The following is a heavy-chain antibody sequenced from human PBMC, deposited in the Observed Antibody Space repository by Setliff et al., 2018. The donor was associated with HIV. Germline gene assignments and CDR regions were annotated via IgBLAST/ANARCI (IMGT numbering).Heavy chain of an antibody. V-gene: IGHV4-59*11. D-gene: IGHD5-12*01. J-gene: IGHJ3*02. CDR2: IYQSGHT. Sequence: SETLSLTCTVSGGSISSHYWSWIRQPPGKGLEWIGYIYQSGHTNYSPPLESRVTISVDESKNQFSLKLSSVTAADTAVYYCARGGLATGAFDIWGQGTMVTVSS. CDR3: ARGGLATGAFDI. CDR1: GGSISSHY.